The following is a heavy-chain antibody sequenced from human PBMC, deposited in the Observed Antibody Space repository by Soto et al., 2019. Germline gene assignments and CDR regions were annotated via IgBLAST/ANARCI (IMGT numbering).Heavy chain of an antibody. V-gene: IGHV1-8*01. CDR2: MNPNSGNT. CDR1: GYTFTSYD. J-gene: IGHJ4*02. CDR3: ARLGGATYYYDSSGYPGGDY. Sequence: QVQLVQSGAEVKKPGASVKVSCKASGYTFTSYDINWARQATGQGLEWKGWMNPNSGNTGYAQKFQGRVTMTRNTSISTAYMELSSLRSEDTAVYYCARLGGATYYYDSSGYPGGDYWGQGTLVTVSS. D-gene: IGHD3-22*01.